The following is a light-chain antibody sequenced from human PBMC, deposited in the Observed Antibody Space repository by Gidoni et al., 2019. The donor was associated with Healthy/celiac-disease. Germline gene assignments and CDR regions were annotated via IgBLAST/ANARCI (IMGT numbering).Light chain of an antibody. CDR1: QSVSSSY. CDR3: QQGLT. J-gene: IGKJ4*01. CDR2: GAS. V-gene: IGKV3-20*01. Sequence: EIVLTQSPGTLSLSPGERATLSCRASQSVSSSYLAWYQQKPGQATRLLIYGASSRATGIPDRCSGSGSGTDFTLTISRLEPEDFAVYYCQQGLTFGGGTKVEIK.